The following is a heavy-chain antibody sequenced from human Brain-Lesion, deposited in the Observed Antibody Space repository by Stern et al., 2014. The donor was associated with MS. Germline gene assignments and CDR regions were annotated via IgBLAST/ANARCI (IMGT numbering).Heavy chain of an antibody. CDR2: IYYSGAT. CDR1: GGSVSSNRYY. J-gene: IGHJ3*01. CDR3: GRAGLDDTFDV. D-gene: IGHD3/OR15-3a*01. Sequence: QVQLQESGPGLVKPSETLSLTCSISGGSVSSNRYYWGWIRQPPGKGLEWLGLIYYSGATFSNPSLKSRVPISLATPKKPFSLTRGSVAAADTAVYYCGRAGLDDTFDVWGQGTMVTVSS. V-gene: IGHV4-39*01.